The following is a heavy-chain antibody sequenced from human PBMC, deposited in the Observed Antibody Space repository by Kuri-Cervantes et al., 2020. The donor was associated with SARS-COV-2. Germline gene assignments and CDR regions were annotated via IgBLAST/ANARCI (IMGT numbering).Heavy chain of an antibody. Sequence: GGSLRLSCAASGFTFSSYGMHWARRAPGKGLEWVAFIRYDGSNKYYADSVKGRFTISRDNSKNTLYLQMNSLRAEDTAVYYCAKDRELRLGELSYYYYMDVWGKGTTVTVSS. D-gene: IGHD3-16*02. V-gene: IGHV3-30*02. CDR1: GFTFSSYG. CDR3: AKDRELRLGELSYYYYMDV. J-gene: IGHJ6*03. CDR2: IRYDGSNK.